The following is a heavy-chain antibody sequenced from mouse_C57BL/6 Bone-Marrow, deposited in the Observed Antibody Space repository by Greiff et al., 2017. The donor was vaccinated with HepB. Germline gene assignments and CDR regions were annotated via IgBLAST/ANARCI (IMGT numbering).Heavy chain of an antibody. CDR3: ARAPIYYYGSSWFAY. Sequence: VQLQQSGAELVRPGTSVKVSCKASGYAFTNYLIEWVKQRPGQGLEWIGVINPGSGGTNYNEKFKGKATLTADKSSSTAYMQLSSLTSEDSAVYYCARAPIYYYGSSWFAYWGQGTLVTVSA. CDR2: INPGSGGT. V-gene: IGHV1-54*01. CDR1: GYAFTNYL. J-gene: IGHJ3*01. D-gene: IGHD1-1*01.